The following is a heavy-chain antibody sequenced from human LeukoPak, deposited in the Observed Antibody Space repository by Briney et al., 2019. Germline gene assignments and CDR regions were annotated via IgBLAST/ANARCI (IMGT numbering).Heavy chain of an antibody. V-gene: IGHV1-69*13. D-gene: IGHD2-2*01. CDR3: AKSSDCSTTSCYSTWWEDAFDI. CDR2: IIPIFGTA. Sequence: GASVKVSCKASGGTFSSYAISWVRQAPGQGLEWMGGIIPIFGTANYAQKFQGRVTITADESTSTAYMELSSLRSEDTAVYYCAKSSDCSTTSCYSTWWEDAFDIWGQGTMVTVSS. J-gene: IGHJ3*02. CDR1: GGTFSSYA.